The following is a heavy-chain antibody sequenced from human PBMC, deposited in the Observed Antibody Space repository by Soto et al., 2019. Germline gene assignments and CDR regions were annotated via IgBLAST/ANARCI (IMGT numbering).Heavy chain of an antibody. Sequence: EVQLLESGGGLVQPEGSLRLSCAASGFTLSSYAMGWVRQAPGKGLEWVSVVSIGGSTHYADSVTGRFTISRDSSKNTLSLQMNSLRAEDTAVYYCAKRRGAGGHFDYWGQGALVTVSS. CDR3: AKRRGAGGHFDY. J-gene: IGHJ4*02. D-gene: IGHD2-15*01. CDR2: VSIGGST. V-gene: IGHV3-23*01. CDR1: GFTLSSYA.